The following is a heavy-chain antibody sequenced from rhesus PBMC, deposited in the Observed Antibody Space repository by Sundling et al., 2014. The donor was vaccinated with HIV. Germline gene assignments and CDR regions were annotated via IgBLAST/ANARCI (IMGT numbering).Heavy chain of an antibody. CDR3: ARSYWTGAGYFDF. D-gene: IGHD3-3*01. V-gene: IGHV4-65*02. J-gene: IGHJ4*01. Sequence: QVQLQESGPGLVKPSETLSLTCAVSGGSINSSHWWSWLRQPPGKGLEWIGSIYGNSATTYHNPSLKSRVAISKDTSKNHFFLKLTSVTAADTAVYYCARSYWTGAGYFDFWGQGVLVTVSS. CDR1: GGSINSSHW. CDR2: IYGNSATT.